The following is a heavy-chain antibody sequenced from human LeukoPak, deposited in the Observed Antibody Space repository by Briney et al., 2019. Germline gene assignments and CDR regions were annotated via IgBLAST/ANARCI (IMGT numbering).Heavy chain of an antibody. Sequence: LETLSPTRAVYGGGFRGFFWGWVRPPPGEGVGWVWGIKQSGRTHYNPSLKSRVTISVDTSKNQFSLKLSSVTAADTAVYYCARGQYYDSSGYYSGDYYYYMDVWGKGTTVTVSS. CDR1: GGGFRGFF. CDR2: IKQSGRT. D-gene: IGHD3-22*01. CDR3: ARGQYYDSSGYYSGDYYYYMDV. V-gene: IGHV4-34*01. J-gene: IGHJ6*03.